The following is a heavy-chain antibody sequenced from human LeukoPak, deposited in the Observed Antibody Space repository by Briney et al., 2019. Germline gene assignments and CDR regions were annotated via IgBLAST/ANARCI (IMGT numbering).Heavy chain of an antibody. Sequence: EASVKVSCKASGYTFTGYYIHWVRQAPGQGLEWMGWINPNSGATTYAQKFQGRVTMTRDTSISTAYMELSRLRSDDTAVYYCASSSSWENHFDYWGQGTLVTVSS. CDR3: ASSSSWENHFDY. V-gene: IGHV1-2*02. CDR1: GYTFTGYY. CDR2: INPNSGAT. J-gene: IGHJ4*02. D-gene: IGHD6-13*01.